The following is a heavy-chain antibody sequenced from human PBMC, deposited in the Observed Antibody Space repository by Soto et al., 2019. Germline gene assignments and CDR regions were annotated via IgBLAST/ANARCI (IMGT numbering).Heavy chain of an antibody. CDR3: AKDRLELETYYFDY. CDR1: GFTFSSYG. J-gene: IGHJ4*02. D-gene: IGHD1-7*01. V-gene: IGHV3-30*18. Sequence: PGGSLRLSCAASGFTFSSYGMHWVRQAPGKGLEWVAVISYDGSNKYYADSVKGRFTISRDNSKNTLYLQMNSLRAEDTAVYYCAKDRLELETYYFDYWGQGTLVTVSS. CDR2: ISYDGSNK.